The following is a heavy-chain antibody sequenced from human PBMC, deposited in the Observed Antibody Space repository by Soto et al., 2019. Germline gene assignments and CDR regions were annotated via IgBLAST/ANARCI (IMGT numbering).Heavy chain of an antibody. CDR1: GFTFSSYG. V-gene: IGHV3-33*01. CDR2: IWYDGSNK. CDR3: ARGWLGPLYYFDY. Sequence: GGSLRLSCAASGFTFSSYGMHWVRQAPGKGLEWVAVIWYDGSNKYYADSVKGRFTISRDNSKNTLYLQMNSLRAEDTAVYYCARGWLGPLYYFDYWGQGTLVTVSS. D-gene: IGHD5-12*01. J-gene: IGHJ4*02.